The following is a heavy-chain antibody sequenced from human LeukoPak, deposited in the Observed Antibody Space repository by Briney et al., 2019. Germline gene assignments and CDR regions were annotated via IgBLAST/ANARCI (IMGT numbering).Heavy chain of an antibody. CDR1: GYSFTTYW. J-gene: IGHJ4*02. Sequence: GESLKISCRGSGYSFTTYWIGWVRQMPGKGLEWIGIIFPGDSDTTYSPSLQGQVTISADKSINTAYLQWSSLRASDTAMYYCATSESQTRFDYWGQGTPVTVSS. CDR3: ATSESQTRFDY. V-gene: IGHV5-51*01. CDR2: IFPGDSDT. D-gene: IGHD1/OR15-1a*01.